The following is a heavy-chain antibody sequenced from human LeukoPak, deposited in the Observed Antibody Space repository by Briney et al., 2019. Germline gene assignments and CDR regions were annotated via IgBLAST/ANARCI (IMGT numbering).Heavy chain of an antibody. CDR2: IIPIFGTA. CDR1: GGTFSSYA. D-gene: IGHD3-10*01. CDR3: ARGRGSGPYYYYSYLDV. Sequence: SVKVSCKASGGTFSSYAISWVRQAPGQGLEWMGGIIPIFGTANYAQKFQGRVTITTDESTSTAYMELSSLRSEDTAVYYCARGRGSGPYYYYSYLDVWGKGTTVTVSS. J-gene: IGHJ6*03. V-gene: IGHV1-69*05.